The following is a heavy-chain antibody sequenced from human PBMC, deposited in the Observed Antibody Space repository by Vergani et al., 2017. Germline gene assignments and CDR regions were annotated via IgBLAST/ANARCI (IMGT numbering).Heavy chain of an antibody. D-gene: IGHD6-19*01. Sequence: QLQLLESGPGLVKPSETLSLTCTVSGVSIGSNSYYWGWIRQPPGKGLEWIGTIYYTGTTYYNEAHKSRLTISVDTSTNPFSLNLTSVTAADTAVYYCTRHGGSGWAGYFRHWGRGSLVSASS. V-gene: IGHV4-39*01. CDR1: GVSIGSNSYY. CDR3: TRHGGSGWAGYFRH. J-gene: IGHJ1*01. CDR2: IYYTGTT.